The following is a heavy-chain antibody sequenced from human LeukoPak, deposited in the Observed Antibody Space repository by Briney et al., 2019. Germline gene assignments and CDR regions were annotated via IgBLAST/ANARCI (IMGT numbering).Heavy chain of an antibody. CDR2: IYYSGST. D-gene: IGHD6-19*01. Sequence: SETLSLTCTVSGGSISSYYWSWIRQPPGKGLEWIGYIYYSGSTNYNPSLKSRVTISVDTSKNQFSLKLSSVTAADTAVYYCAIHSSGGFDYWGQGTLVTVSS. CDR1: GGSISSYY. V-gene: IGHV4-59*08. CDR3: AIHSSGGFDY. J-gene: IGHJ4*02.